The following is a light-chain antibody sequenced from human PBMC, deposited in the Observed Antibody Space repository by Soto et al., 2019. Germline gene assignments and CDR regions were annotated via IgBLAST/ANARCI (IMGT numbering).Light chain of an antibody. CDR3: QKFSAVPT. CDR2: AES. V-gene: IGKV1-27*01. J-gene: IGKJ4*01. CDR1: QAIYNY. Sequence: DIQMTQSPSSLSASVGDRVTITCRASQAIYNYLDWYQQKPGKVPTLLISAESTLQSGVPSRFSGGGSGTDSTTTISSLQPEDVATYYCQKFSAVPTFGGGTKVEI.